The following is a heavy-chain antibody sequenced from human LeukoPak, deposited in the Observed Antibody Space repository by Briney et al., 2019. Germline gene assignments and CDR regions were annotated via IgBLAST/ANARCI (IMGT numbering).Heavy chain of an antibody. D-gene: IGHD3-10*01. CDR2: IYTGGST. CDR1: GFIISGNY. CDR3: ARFVVRDPTYYYYYMDV. J-gene: IGHJ6*03. V-gene: IGHV3-66*01. Sequence: QPGGSLRLSCAASGFIISGNYMSWVRQAPGKGLEWVSVIYTGGSTAYIDSVKGRFTISRDNAKNSLSLQMNSLRAEDTAVYYCARFVVRDPTYYYYYMDVWGKGTTVTISS.